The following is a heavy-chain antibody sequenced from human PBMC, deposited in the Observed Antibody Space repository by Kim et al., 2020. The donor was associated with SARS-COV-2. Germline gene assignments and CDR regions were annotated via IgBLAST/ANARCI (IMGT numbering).Heavy chain of an antibody. CDR2: LSGSGGST. Sequence: GGSLRLSCAASGFTFSSYAMSWVRQAPGKGLEWVSALSGSGGSTYYADSVKGRFTISRDNSKNTLYLQMNSLRAEDTAVYYCAKEAPSVTAAGTPATPYWGQGTLVTVSS. CDR3: AKEAPSVTAAGTPATPY. D-gene: IGHD6-13*01. J-gene: IGHJ4*02. V-gene: IGHV3-23*01. CDR1: GFTFSSYA.